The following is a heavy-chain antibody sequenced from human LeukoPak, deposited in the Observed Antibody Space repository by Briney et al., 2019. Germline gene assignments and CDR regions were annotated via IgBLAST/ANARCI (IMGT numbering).Heavy chain of an antibody. V-gene: IGHV4-59*12. CDR2: IYYSGST. D-gene: IGHD3-10*01. Sequence: PSETLSLTCTVSGESISGFYWNWIRQPPGKGLEWLGYIYYSGSTNYNPSLKSRVTISVDTSKNQFSLKLSSVTAADTAVYYCARISRLLWFGELLPPVFWGQGTLVTVSS. CDR3: ARISRLLWFGELLPPVF. CDR1: GESISGFY. J-gene: IGHJ4*02.